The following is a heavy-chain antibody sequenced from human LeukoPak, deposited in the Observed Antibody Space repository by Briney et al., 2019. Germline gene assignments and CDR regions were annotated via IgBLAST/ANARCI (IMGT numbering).Heavy chain of an antibody. Sequence: SQTLSLTCAISGDSVSSNSAAWNWIRQSPSRGLEWLGRTYYRSNWFNDFALSVKSRITINPDASKNQFSLQLNSVTPEDTAVYYCAKNYGDSNWFDPWGQGTLVTVSS. CDR3: AKNYGDSNWFDP. CDR1: GDSVSSNSAA. V-gene: IGHV6-1*01. CDR2: TYYRSNWFN. D-gene: IGHD4-17*01. J-gene: IGHJ5*02.